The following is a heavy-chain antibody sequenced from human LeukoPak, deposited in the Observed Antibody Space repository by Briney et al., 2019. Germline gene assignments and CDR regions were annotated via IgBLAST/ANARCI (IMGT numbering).Heavy chain of an antibody. J-gene: IGHJ6*02. D-gene: IGHD3-10*01. CDR3: ARGAAYGSGRNGMDV. CDR2: IYYSGST. Sequence: SETLSLTCTVSGGSISSSSYYWGWIRQPPGKGLEWIGSIYYSGSTYYNPSLKGRFTISRDNAKNSLYLQMNSLRAEDTAVYYCARGAAYGSGRNGMDVWGQGTTVTVSS. V-gene: IGHV4-39*02. CDR1: GGSISSSSYY.